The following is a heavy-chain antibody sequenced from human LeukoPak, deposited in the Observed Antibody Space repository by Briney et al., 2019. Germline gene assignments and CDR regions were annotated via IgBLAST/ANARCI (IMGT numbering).Heavy chain of an antibody. CDR2: IKRKTDGGTT. CDR3: TSTLGY. V-gene: IGHV3-15*01. CDR1: GFTFSNAW. D-gene: IGHD7-27*01. J-gene: IGHJ4*02. Sequence: GGSLILSCAASGFTFSNAWMTWVRQAPGKGLEWIGRIKRKTDGGTTDYAAAVKDRFTISRDDSKNTLYLQMSSLKTEDTAVYYCTSTLGYWGQGTLVTVSS.